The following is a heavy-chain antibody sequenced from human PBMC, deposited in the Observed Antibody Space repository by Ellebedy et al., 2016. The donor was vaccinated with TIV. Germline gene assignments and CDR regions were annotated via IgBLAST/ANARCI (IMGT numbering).Heavy chain of an antibody. D-gene: IGHD6-13*01. Sequence: GESLKISCVASGFSFSGWTMNWVRQAPGQGLEWLGSISPTSDNIFYGDSVRGRFTISRDNSKDSLFLQMNSLRSDDTAVYWCATENYYSSLYWGQGTLVTVSS. V-gene: IGHV3-21*04. CDR3: ATENYYSSLY. CDR1: GFSFSGWT. CDR2: ISPTSDNI. J-gene: IGHJ4*02.